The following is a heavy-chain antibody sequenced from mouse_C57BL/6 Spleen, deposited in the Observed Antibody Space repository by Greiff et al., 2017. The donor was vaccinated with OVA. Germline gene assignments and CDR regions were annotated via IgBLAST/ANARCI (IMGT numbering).Heavy chain of an antibody. CDR3: ARGVHDYDRDAMDY. Sequence: EVQLQQSGPELVKPGASVKISCKASGYTFTDYYMNWVKQSHGKSLEWIGDINPNNGGTSYNQKFKGKATLTVDKSSSTAYMELRSLTSEDSAVYYCARGVHDYDRDAMDYWGQGTSVTVSS. V-gene: IGHV1-26*01. CDR2: INPNNGGT. CDR1: GYTFTDYY. D-gene: IGHD2-4*01. J-gene: IGHJ4*01.